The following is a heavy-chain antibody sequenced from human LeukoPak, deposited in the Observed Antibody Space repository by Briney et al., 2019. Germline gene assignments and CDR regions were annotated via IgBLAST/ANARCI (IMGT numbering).Heavy chain of an antibody. D-gene: IGHD2-2*01. CDR1: GGTFSSYA. CDR2: IIPIFGTA. CDR3: AREYLYCSSTSCYSEGFDY. J-gene: IGHJ4*02. Sequence: SVKVSCKASGGTFSSYAISWVRQAPGQGLEWMGGIIPIFGTANYAQKFQGRVTITTDESTSTAYMELSSLRSEDTAVYYCAREYLYCSSTSCYSEGFDYWGQGTLVTVSS. V-gene: IGHV1-69*05.